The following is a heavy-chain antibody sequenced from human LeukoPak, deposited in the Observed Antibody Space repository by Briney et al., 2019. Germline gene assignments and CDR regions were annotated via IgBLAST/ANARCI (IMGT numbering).Heavy chain of an antibody. Sequence: GASVKVSCKASGYTFTSYDINWVRQATGQGLEWMGWMNPNSGNTGYAQKFQGRVTMTRNTSISTAYMELSSLRSEDTAVYYCARDNPPSSTSFVWFDPWGQGTLVTVSS. CDR2: MNPNSGNT. D-gene: IGHD2-2*01. CDR1: GYTFTSYD. J-gene: IGHJ5*02. CDR3: ARDNPPSSTSFVWFDP. V-gene: IGHV1-8*01.